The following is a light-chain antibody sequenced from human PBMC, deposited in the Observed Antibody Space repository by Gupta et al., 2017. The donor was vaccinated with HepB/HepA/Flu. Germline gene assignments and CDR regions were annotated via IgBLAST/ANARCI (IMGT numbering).Light chain of an antibody. Sequence: HSVLTHPPSASGTPGPRVTISCSGSSSNIGSNTVNWYQQLPGTAPKLLIYSNNQRPSGVPDRFSGSKSGTSASLAISGLQSEDEADYSCAAWDDSLNGVVFGGGTKLTVL. CDR1: SSNIGSNT. CDR2: SNN. CDR3: AAWDDSLNGVV. J-gene: IGLJ2*01. V-gene: IGLV1-44*01.